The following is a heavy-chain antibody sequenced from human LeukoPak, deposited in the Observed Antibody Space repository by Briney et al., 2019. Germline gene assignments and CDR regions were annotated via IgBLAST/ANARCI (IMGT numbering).Heavy chain of an antibody. CDR1: GFTFSSYE. Sequence: PGGSLRLSCAASGFTFSSYEMNWVRQAPGKGLEWVSYISTSGSTIYYADSVKGRFTISRDNAKNSLYLQMNSLRAEDTAVYYCARDKEPSGSYQVYWGQGTLVTVSS. V-gene: IGHV3-48*03. CDR2: ISTSGSTI. D-gene: IGHD1-26*01. CDR3: ARDKEPSGSYQVY. J-gene: IGHJ4*02.